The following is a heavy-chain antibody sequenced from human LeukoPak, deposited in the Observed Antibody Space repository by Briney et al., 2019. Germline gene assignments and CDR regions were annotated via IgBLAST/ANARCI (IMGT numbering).Heavy chain of an antibody. J-gene: IGHJ6*03. CDR2: IYTGVST. CDR3: ASGVKVTPSYYYYYYYMDV. D-gene: IGHD4-23*01. V-gene: IGHV4-4*07. Sequence: SETLSFTCTVSVGSISGYNWSWIGQPAGRGLEGFGLIYTGVSTNYNPSLKSRVTMSVDTYKNQFSLKLSSVTAADTAVYYCASGVKVTPSYYYYYYYMDVWGKGTTVTVSS. CDR1: VGSISGYN.